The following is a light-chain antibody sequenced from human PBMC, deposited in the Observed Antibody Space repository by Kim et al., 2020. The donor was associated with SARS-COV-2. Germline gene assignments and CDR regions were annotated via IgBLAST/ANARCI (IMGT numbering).Light chain of an antibody. J-gene: IGKJ3*01. CDR1: QGIRNY. Sequence: DIQMTQSPSSLSASVGDRVTITCRASQGIRNYLAWYQQKPGTAPKLLIYAACTLQWGVPSRFSGSGSGTDFTLTISSLQPEDFATYYCEQYKSAPGALGPGTKVDIK. CDR2: AAC. V-gene: IGKV1-27*01. CDR3: EQYKSAPGA.